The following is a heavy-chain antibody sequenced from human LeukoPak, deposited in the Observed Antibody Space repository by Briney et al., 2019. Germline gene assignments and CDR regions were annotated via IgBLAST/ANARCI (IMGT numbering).Heavy chain of an antibody. CDR1: GFTFSSYA. Sequence: GGSLRLSCAASGFTFSSYAMSWVRQAPGKGLEWVSAISGSGGSTYYADSVKGRFTISRDNSKNTLYLQMNSLRAEDTAVYYCAKVEAATHYYYYGMDVWGQGTTVTVSS. D-gene: IGHD2-15*01. J-gene: IGHJ6*02. CDR2: ISGSGGST. V-gene: IGHV3-23*01. CDR3: AKVEAATHYYYYGMDV.